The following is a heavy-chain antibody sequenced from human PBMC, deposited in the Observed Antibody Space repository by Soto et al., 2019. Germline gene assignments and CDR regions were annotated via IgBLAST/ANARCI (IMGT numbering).Heavy chain of an antibody. CDR3: ARDRHSSSWSYYFDY. V-gene: IGHV1-3*01. D-gene: IGHD6-13*01. J-gene: IGHJ4*02. CDR2: INAGNGNT. CDR1: GYTFTSYA. Sequence: GASVKVSCKASGYTFTSYAMHWVRQAPGQRLEWMGWINAGNGNTKYSQKFQGRVTITRDTSASTAYMELSSLRSEDTAVYYCARDRHSSSWSYYFDYWGQGTLVTAPQ.